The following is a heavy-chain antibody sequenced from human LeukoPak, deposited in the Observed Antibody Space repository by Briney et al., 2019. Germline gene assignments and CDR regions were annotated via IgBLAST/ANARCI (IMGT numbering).Heavy chain of an antibody. Sequence: GASVEVSCKASGYTFTSYYMHWVRQAPGQGLEWMGIINPSGGSTSYAQKFQGRVTMTRDTSTSTVYMELSSLRSEDTAVYYCARETQGSVVVVAATSFDYWGQGTLVTVSS. J-gene: IGHJ4*02. D-gene: IGHD2-15*01. CDR2: INPSGGST. CDR3: ARETQGSVVVVAATSFDY. CDR1: GYTFTSYY. V-gene: IGHV1-46*01.